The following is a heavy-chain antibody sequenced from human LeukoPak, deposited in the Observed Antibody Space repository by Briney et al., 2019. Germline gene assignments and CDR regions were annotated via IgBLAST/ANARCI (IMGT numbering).Heavy chain of an antibody. Sequence: GGSLRLSCAASGFTFSSSGMHWVLQAPGKGLEWVAVIWYDGSNKYYADSVKGRFTISRDNFKNTLYLQMNSLRAEDTAVYYCARVGYDSSGYEGYYFDYWGQGTLVTVSS. CDR2: IWYDGSNK. D-gene: IGHD3-22*01. CDR1: GFTFSSSG. CDR3: ARVGYDSSGYEGYYFDY. J-gene: IGHJ4*02. V-gene: IGHV3-33*01.